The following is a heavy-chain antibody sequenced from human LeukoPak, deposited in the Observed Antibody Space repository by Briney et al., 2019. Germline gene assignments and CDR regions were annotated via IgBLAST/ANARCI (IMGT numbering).Heavy chain of an antibody. CDR3: ARAGLYNWNYEGTAYFDY. CDR2: IRSSSSTI. V-gene: IGHV3-48*04. CDR1: GFTFSNYS. D-gene: IGHD1-7*01. J-gene: IGHJ4*02. Sequence: GGSLRLSCEASGFTFSNYSMNWVRQAPGKGLEWVSYIRSSSSTIYYADSVKGRFTISRDNAKNSLYLQMNSLRAEDTALYYCARAGLYNWNYEGTAYFDYWGQGTLVTVSS.